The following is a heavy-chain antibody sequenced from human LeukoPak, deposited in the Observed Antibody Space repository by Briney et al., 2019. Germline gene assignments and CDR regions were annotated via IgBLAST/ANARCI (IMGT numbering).Heavy chain of an antibody. CDR1: GGSISSLNYH. Sequence: SQTLSLTCTVSGGSISSLNYHWAWIRQPAGKGLELIGRIYTSGSTNYSPSFKSRVTISIDTSKNQFSLKLSSVTAADTAVYYCARDPGGSGPASWGPGTLVTVSS. J-gene: IGHJ5*02. D-gene: IGHD6-19*01. CDR2: IYTSGST. CDR3: ARDPGGSGPAS. V-gene: IGHV4-61*02.